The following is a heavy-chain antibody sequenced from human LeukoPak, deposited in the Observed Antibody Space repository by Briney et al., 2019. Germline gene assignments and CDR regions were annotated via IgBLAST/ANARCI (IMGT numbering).Heavy chain of an antibody. V-gene: IGHV1-69*04. CDR2: IIPILGIA. Sequence: ASVKVSCKASGGTFSSYAISWVRQAPGQGLEWMGRIIPILGIANYAQKFQGRVTITADKSTSTAYMELSSLRSEDTAVYYCARVAPLYGSGKKYFDYWGQGTLVTVSS. CDR1: GGTFSSYA. J-gene: IGHJ4*02. D-gene: IGHD3-10*01. CDR3: ARVAPLYGSGKKYFDY.